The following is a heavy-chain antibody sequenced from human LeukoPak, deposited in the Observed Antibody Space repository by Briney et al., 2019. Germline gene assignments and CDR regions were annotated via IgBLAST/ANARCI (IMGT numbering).Heavy chain of an antibody. CDR2: IYYSGST. D-gene: IGHD3-22*01. J-gene: IGHJ3*02. Sequence: SETLSLTCAVYGGSLSGNYWGWIRQPPGKGLEWIGSIYYSGSTYYNPSLKSRVTISVDTSKNQFSLKLSSVTAADTAVYYCARALYYYDSSGSSDIWGQGTMVTVSS. CDR3: ARALYYYDSSGSSDI. V-gene: IGHV4-39*07. CDR1: GGSLSGNY.